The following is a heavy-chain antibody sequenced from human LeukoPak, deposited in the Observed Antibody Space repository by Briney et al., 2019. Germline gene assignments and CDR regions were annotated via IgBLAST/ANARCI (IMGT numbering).Heavy chain of an antibody. Sequence: GGSLRLSCAASGFTFSSYAMSWVRQTPGKGLEWVSAISGSGGSTYYADSVKGRFTISRDNSKNTLYLQMNSLRAEDTAVYYCAKVSYGDYGGFDYWGQGTLVTVSS. V-gene: IGHV3-23*01. D-gene: IGHD4-17*01. CDR2: ISGSGGST. CDR3: AKVSYGDYGGFDY. CDR1: GFTFSSYA. J-gene: IGHJ4*02.